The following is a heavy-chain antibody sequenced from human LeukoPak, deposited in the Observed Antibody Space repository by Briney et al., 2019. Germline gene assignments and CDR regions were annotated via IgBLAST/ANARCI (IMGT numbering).Heavy chain of an antibody. CDR3: AREEASVGDY. J-gene: IGHJ4*02. D-gene: IGHD2-21*01. CDR2: IHYSGST. Sequence: PSETLSLTCTVSGGSISSNSHYWAWIRQPPGKGREWIGSIHYSGSTFYSPSLKSRVTISVDTSKNQFSLILTSVTASDTAVYYCAREEASVGDYWGQGILVTASS. V-gene: IGHV4-39*01. CDR1: GGSISSNSHY.